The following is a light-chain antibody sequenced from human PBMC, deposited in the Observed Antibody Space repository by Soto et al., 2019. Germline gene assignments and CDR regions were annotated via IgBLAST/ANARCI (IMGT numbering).Light chain of an antibody. CDR3: QQYNNLPFT. Sequence: EIVMTQSPATLSVSPGERATLSCRASQSVSSNLAWYQQKPGQAPMLRIYGASTRATGIPARCSGSGSGTEFTLTISSLQSEDFAVYYCQQYNNLPFTFGQGTLLEIK. CDR2: GAS. CDR1: QSVSSN. J-gene: IGKJ5*01. V-gene: IGKV3-15*01.